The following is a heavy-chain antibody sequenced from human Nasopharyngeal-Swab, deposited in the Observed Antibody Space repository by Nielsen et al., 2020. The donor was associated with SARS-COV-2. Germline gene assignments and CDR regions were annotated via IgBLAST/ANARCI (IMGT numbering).Heavy chain of an antibody. V-gene: IGHV3-30*18. CDR2: ISYDGSNK. CDR3: AKDHVGYCSGGSCPKGMYYFDY. CDR1: GFTFSSYG. J-gene: IGHJ4*02. Sequence: GESLKISCAASGFTFSSYGMHWVRQAPGKGLEWVAVISYDGSNKYYADSVKGRFTISRDNSKNTLYLQMNSLRAEYTAVYYCAKDHVGYCSGGSCPKGMYYFDYWGQGTLVTVSS. D-gene: IGHD2-15*01.